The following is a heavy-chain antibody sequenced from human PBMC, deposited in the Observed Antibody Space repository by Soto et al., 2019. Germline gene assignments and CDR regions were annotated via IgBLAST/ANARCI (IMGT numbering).Heavy chain of an antibody. CDR3: ASGYSGYDFKYDY. J-gene: IGHJ4*02. Sequence: SETLSLTCTVSGGSISSGGYYWSWIRQHPGKGLEWIGYIYYSGSTYYNPSLKSRVTISVDTSKNQFSLKLSSVTAADTAVYYCASGYSGYDFKYDYWGQGTLVTVSS. CDR1: GGSISSGGYY. V-gene: IGHV4-31*03. CDR2: IYYSGST. D-gene: IGHD5-12*01.